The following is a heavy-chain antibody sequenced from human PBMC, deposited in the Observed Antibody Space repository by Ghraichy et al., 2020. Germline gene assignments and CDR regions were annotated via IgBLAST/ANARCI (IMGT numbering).Heavy chain of an antibody. V-gene: IGHV4-59*01. D-gene: IGHD2-15*01. J-gene: IGHJ2*01. CDR1: GGSISSYY. Sequence: SETLSLTCTVSGGSISSYYWNWIRQPPGKGLEWIGYIYYTGSTNYNPSLMSRVTMSIDTSKNQFSLMLTSVTAADTAVYFCAAGRSSDWYFDLWGRGTLVTVSS. CDR3: AAGRSSDWYFDL. CDR2: IYYTGST.